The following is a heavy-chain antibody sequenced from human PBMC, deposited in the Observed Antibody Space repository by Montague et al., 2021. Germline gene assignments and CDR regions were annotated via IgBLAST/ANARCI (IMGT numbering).Heavy chain of an antibody. CDR3: ASLTLRPFEP. Sequence: SETLSLTCTVSGGSISSGSYYWGWIRQPPGKGLEWIGSIYYSGSTYYNPSLKSRVTISVDTSKNQYSLKLSSVTAADTAVYYCASLTLRPFEPWGQGTLVTVSS. V-gene: IGHV4-39*01. CDR2: IYYSGST. D-gene: IGHD2-15*01. J-gene: IGHJ5*02. CDR1: GGSISSGSYY.